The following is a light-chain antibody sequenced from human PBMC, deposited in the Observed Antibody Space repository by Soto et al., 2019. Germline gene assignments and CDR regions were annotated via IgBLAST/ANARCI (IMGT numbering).Light chain of an antibody. CDR3: QQYNNWLTWT. J-gene: IGKJ1*01. Sequence: EIVMTQSPATLSVSPGERATLSCRASQSVAGNLAWYQRKPGQAPRLLIYDASTRATGIPARFSGSGSGTEFTLTISSLESEDFAVYYCQQYNNWLTWTFGQGTKVEIK. V-gene: IGKV3-15*01. CDR2: DAS. CDR1: QSVAGN.